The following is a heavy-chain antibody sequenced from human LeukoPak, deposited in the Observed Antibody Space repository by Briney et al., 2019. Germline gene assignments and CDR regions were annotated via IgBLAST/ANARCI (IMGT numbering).Heavy chain of an antibody. J-gene: IGHJ4*02. CDR1: GFTFSSYA. D-gene: IGHD3-9*01. V-gene: IGHV3-30-3*01. CDR3: ARDKLVTIFDY. Sequence: GRSLRLSCAASGFTFSSYAMHWVRQAPGKGLEWVAVISYDGSNKYYADSVKGRFTISRDNSKNTLYLQMNSLRAEDTAVYYCARDKLVTIFDYRGQGTLVTVSS. CDR2: ISYDGSNK.